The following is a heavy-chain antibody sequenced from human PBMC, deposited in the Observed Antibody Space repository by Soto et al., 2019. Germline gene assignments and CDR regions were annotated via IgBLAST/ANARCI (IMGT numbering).Heavy chain of an antibody. J-gene: IGHJ5*02. V-gene: IGHV4-4*02. CDR2: IYHSGST. Sequence: SELLSVTYAVSGGYIISLCWWGCVRQSPGKGLEWIGDIYHSGSTKYNPSLKSRVSISVDKSNNQFSLKLRSVTAADTAVYYCARPHGGSSGWDNWFDPWGQGTLVTVSS. CDR3: ARPHGGSSGWDNWFDP. CDR1: GGYIISLCW. D-gene: IGHD6-25*01.